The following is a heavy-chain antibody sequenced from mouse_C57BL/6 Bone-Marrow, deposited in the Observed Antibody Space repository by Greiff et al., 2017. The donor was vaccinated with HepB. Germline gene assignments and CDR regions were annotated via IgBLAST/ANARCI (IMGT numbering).Heavy chain of an antibody. CDR2: IYPRSGNT. D-gene: IGHD1-1*01. CDR1: GYTFTSYG. V-gene: IGHV1-81*01. CDR3: ARGYYYCFDY. Sequence: VQLQQSGAELARPGASVKLSCKASGYTFTSYGISWVKQRTGQGLEWIGEIYPRSGNTYYNEKFKGKATLTADKSSSTAYMELRSLTSEDSAVYFCARGYYYCFDYWGQGTTLTVSS. J-gene: IGHJ2*01.